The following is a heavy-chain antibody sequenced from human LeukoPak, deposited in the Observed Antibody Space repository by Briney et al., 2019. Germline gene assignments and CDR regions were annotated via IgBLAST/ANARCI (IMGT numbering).Heavy chain of an antibody. CDR2: ISPTGNSL. Sequence: GGSLRLSCAASGFNFPGYYMSWIRQAPGKGLEWVAYISPTGNSLNYADSVKGRFTISRDNSKNSLYLQMDSLRAEDTAMYYCARENWGTGDYLGQGTLVTVSS. J-gene: IGHJ4*02. CDR3: ARENWGTGDY. CDR1: GFNFPGYY. D-gene: IGHD7-27*01. V-gene: IGHV3-11*01.